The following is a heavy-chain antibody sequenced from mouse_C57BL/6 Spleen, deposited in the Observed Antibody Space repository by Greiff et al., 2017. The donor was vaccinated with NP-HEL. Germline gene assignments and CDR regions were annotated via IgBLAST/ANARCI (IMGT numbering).Heavy chain of an antibody. D-gene: IGHD1-1*01. CDR1: GYTFTSYW. CDR2: IHPNSGST. CDR3: ARGIYYGSSLYAMDY. J-gene: IGHJ4*01. V-gene: IGHV1-64*01. Sequence: VQLQQSGAELVKPGASVKLSCKASGYTFTSYWMHWVKQRPGQGLEWIGMIHPNSGSTNYNEKFKSKATLTVDKSSSTAYMQLSSLTSEDSAVYYGARGIYYGSSLYAMDYWGQGTSVTVSA.